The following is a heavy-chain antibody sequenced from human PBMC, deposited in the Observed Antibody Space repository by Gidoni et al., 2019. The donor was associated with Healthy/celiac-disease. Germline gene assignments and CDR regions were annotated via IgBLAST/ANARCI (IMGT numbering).Heavy chain of an antibody. V-gene: IGHV4-61*02. CDR3: ARIPQYYYDSSSTDI. D-gene: IGHD3-22*01. J-gene: IGHJ3*02. CDR2: IYTSGST. Sequence: QVQLQESGPGLVKPSQTLSLTCTVSGGSISSGSYYWSWIRQPAGKGLEWIGRIYTSGSTNYNPSLKSRVTMSVDTSKNQFSLKLSSVTAADTAVYYCARIPQYYYDSSSTDIWGQGTMVTVSS. CDR1: GGSISSGSYY.